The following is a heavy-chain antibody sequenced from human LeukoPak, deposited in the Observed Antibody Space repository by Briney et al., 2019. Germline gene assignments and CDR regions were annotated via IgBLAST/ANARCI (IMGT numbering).Heavy chain of an antibody. CDR3: AKWGDYSNDDDIGDY. CDR2: ISWNSGSI. CDR1: GFTFDDYA. V-gene: IGHV3-9*01. Sequence: PGGSLRLSCAASGFTFDDYAMHWVRQAPGKGLEWVSGISWNSGSIGYADSVKGRFTISRDNSKNTLYLQMSSLKVEDTAVYYCAKWGDYSNDDDIGDYWGQGTLVAVSS. J-gene: IGHJ4*02. D-gene: IGHD4-11*01.